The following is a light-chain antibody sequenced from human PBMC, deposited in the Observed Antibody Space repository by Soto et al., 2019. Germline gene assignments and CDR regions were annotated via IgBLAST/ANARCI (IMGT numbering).Light chain of an antibody. Sequence: QSALTQPPAASGSPGQSVTISFTGTSSDVGGYNYVSWYQQHPGKAPKLMIYEVTKRPSGVPDRFSGSKSGNTASLTVSGLQAEDEADYYCSSYAGSLDVFGTGTKLTVL. V-gene: IGLV2-8*01. J-gene: IGLJ1*01. CDR2: EVT. CDR1: SSDVGGYNY. CDR3: SSYAGSLDV.